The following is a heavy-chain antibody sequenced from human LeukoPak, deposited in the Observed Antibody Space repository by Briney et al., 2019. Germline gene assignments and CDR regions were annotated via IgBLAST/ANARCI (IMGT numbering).Heavy chain of an antibody. V-gene: IGHV4-59*01. J-gene: IGHJ4*02. CDR3: AREPYSSSWVDY. CDR1: GGSISSYY. D-gene: IGHD6-13*01. Sequence: SETLSLTCTVSGGSISSYYWSWIRQPPGKGLEWIGYIYYSRSTNYNPSLKSRVTISVDTSKNQFSLKLSSVTAADTAVYYCAREPYSSSWVDYWGQGTLVTVSS. CDR2: IYYSRST.